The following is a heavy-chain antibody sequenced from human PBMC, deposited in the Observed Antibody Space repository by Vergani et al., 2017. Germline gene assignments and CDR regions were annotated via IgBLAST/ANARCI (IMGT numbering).Heavy chain of an antibody. CDR3: ARENHRFGSYYYGMDV. J-gene: IGHJ6*02. D-gene: IGHD3-10*01. V-gene: IGHV4-39*02. CDR1: GGSISSSSYY. CDR2: IYYSGST. Sequence: QLQLQESGPGLVKPSETLSLTCTVSGGSISSSSYYWGWIRQPPGKGLEWIGSIYYSGSTYYNPSLKSRVTISVDTSKNQFSLKLSSVTAADTAVYYCARENHRFGSYYYGMDVWGQGTTVTVSS.